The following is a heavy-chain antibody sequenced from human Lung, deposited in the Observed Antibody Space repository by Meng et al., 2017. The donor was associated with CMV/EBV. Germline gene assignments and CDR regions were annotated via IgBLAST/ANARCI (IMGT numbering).Heavy chain of an antibody. CDR2: RSYDGSNK. Sequence: GESLKISCAASGFTFSSYAMHWVRQAPGKGLEWVAVRSYDGSNKYYADSVKGRFTISRDNSKNTLYLQMNSLRAEDTAVYYCARTIVVVPAALDYWGQGTLVTVSS. CDR1: GFTFSSYA. V-gene: IGHV3-30*04. D-gene: IGHD2-2*01. J-gene: IGHJ4*02. CDR3: ARTIVVVPAALDY.